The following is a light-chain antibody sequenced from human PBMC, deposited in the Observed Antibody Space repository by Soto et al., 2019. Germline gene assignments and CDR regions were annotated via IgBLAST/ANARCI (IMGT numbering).Light chain of an antibody. CDR1: SSNIGAGYD. CDR3: QSYDSRLSGSV. V-gene: IGLV1-40*01. Sequence: QSVLTQAPSVSGAPGQRVTISCTGSSSNIGAGYDVHWYQQLPGTAPKLLIYGNSNRPSGVPDRFSGSKSGTSASLAITGLQAEDEADYYCQSYDSRLSGSVFGTGNKLTVL. J-gene: IGLJ1*01. CDR2: GNS.